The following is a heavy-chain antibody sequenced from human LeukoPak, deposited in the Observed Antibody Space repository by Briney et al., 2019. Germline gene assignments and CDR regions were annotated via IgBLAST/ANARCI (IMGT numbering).Heavy chain of an antibody. J-gene: IGHJ4*02. CDR3: ARLYCGADCSIDY. CDR1: GDSISSSIYY. V-gene: IGHV4-39*07. Sequence: PSETLSLTCTVSGDSISSSIYYWGCIRQPPGKGLEWIGSINYSGSTYYNPSLKSRVTISVDTSKNQFSLKVTSVTAADTAVYYCARLYCGADCSIDYWGQGTLVTVFS. CDR2: INYSGST. D-gene: IGHD2-21*02.